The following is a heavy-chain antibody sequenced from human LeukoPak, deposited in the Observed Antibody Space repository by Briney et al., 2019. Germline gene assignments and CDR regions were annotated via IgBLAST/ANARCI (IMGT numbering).Heavy chain of an antibody. J-gene: IGHJ3*02. Sequence: ASVKVSCKASGGTFSSYAISWVRQAPGQGLEWMGGIIPIFGTANYAQKFQGRVTITADESTSTAYMELSSLRSEDTAVYYCARALEMATIGNAFDIWGQGTMVTVSS. CDR1: GGTFSSYA. CDR3: ARALEMATIGNAFDI. CDR2: IIPIFGTA. D-gene: IGHD5-12*01. V-gene: IGHV1-69*13.